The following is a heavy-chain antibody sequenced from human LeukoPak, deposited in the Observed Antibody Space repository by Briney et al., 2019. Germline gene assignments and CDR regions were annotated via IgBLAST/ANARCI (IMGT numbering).Heavy chain of an antibody. Sequence: SVKVSCKASGYTFTSYGISWVRQAPGQGLEWMGGIIPIFGTANYAQKFQGRVTITADESTSTAYMELSSLRSEDTAVYYCARDVRDYGDYMDYWGQGTLVTVSS. D-gene: IGHD4-17*01. CDR3: ARDVRDYGDYMDY. CDR1: GYTFTSYG. V-gene: IGHV1-69*13. J-gene: IGHJ4*02. CDR2: IIPIFGTA.